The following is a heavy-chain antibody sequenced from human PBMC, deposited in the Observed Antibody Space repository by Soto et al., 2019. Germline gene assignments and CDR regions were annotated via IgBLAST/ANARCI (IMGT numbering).Heavy chain of an antibody. Sequence: SETLSLTCTVSGGSISNYYRSWIRQPPGKGLEWIGYIYYSGSTNYNPSLKSRVTISVDTSKNQFSLKLSSVTAADTAVYYCARSQSGYSSSRTLFDPWGQGTLVTVSS. CDR1: GGSISNYY. J-gene: IGHJ5*02. D-gene: IGHD6-13*01. CDR3: ARSQSGYSSSRTLFDP. CDR2: IYYSGST. V-gene: IGHV4-59*01.